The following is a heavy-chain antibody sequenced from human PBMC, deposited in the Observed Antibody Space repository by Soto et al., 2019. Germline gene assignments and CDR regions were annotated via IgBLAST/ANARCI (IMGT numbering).Heavy chain of an antibody. V-gene: IGHV4-4*02. CDR3: AREAIAAPGDVSNRFDP. J-gene: IGHJ5*02. D-gene: IGHD6-13*01. Sequence: QVQLQESGPGLVKPSGTLSLTCAVSGGSISSSNWWSWVRQPPGEGLEWIGEIYHSGSTNYNPSLQCRVTRSGGKSKDPFTLKLSAVTAADTVVYYCAREAIAAPGDVSNRFDPWGQGTLVAVSS. CDR2: IYHSGST. CDR1: GGSISSSNW.